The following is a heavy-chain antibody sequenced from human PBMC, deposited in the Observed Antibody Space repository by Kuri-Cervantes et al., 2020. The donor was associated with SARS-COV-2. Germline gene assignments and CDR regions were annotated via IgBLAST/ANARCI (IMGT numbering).Heavy chain of an antibody. Sequence: GGSLRLSCAASGFTFSSYSMNWVRQAPGKGLEWVSYIRSSSSTIYYADSVKGRFTISRDNAKNSLYLQMNSLRAEDTAVYYCAREASHSSSWYQWAYYFDYWGQGTLVTVSS. J-gene: IGHJ4*02. D-gene: IGHD6-13*01. CDR2: IRSSSSTI. CDR3: AREASHSSSWYQWAYYFDY. CDR1: GFTFSSYS. V-gene: IGHV3-48*01.